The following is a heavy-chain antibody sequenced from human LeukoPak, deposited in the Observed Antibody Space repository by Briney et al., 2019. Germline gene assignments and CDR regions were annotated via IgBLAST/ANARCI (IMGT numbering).Heavy chain of an antibody. D-gene: IGHD3-3*01. CDR2: IYYGRTA. CDR3: VRHDGRGGNTMGALDS. V-gene: IGHV4-39*01. J-gene: IGHJ4*02. Sequence: SETLSLTCTVSAGSISSSSHHWGWIRQSPEKGLEWIGAIYYGRTAYYNPSLNSRVTISVATSTNQFSLQLNSVTAADTAVYYCVRHDGRGGNTMGALDSWGQGSLVAVSS. CDR1: AGSISSSSHH.